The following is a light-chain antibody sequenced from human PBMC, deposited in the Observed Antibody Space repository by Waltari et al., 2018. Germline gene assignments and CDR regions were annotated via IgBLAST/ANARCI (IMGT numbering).Light chain of an antibody. CDR2: DAS. V-gene: IGKV3-11*01. J-gene: IGKJ4*01. Sequence: EIVLTQSPATLSLSQGERAPLPCRASHSVNWYLAWYQQRPGQAPRLLIYDASNRATGIPARFSGSGSETDFTLTISSLQPEDSAVYYCQQRRNWPLTFGGGTKVEIK. CDR1: HSVNWY. CDR3: QQRRNWPLT.